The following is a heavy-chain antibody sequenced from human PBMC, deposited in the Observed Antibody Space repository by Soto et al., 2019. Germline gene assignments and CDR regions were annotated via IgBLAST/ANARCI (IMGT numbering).Heavy chain of an antibody. CDR1: GGSISSYY. Sequence: QVQLQESGPGLVKPSETLSLTCTVSGGSISSYYWSWIRQPPGKGLEWIGYIYNSGSTNYNPSLKSRVTTSVDTSNNQFSLKLSSVLAADTAVYYCARGSTGYSSSWYRYWGQGTLVTVSS. D-gene: IGHD6-13*01. CDR3: ARGSTGYSSSWYRY. J-gene: IGHJ4*02. V-gene: IGHV4-59*08. CDR2: IYNSGST.